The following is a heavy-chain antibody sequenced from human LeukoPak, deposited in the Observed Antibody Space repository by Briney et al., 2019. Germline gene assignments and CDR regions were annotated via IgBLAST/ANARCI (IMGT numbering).Heavy chain of an antibody. CDR3: AREDPQTTVPEGLDV. D-gene: IGHD4-17*01. J-gene: IGHJ6*02. Sequence: SETLSLTCTVSGGSISNYYWSWTRQSPVKGLEWIGYIYFSGATNYNPSLKSRVTISVDTSKNQFSLKLSSVTAADTAVYYCAREDPQTTVPEGLDVWGQGTTVTVSS. CDR2: IYFSGAT. V-gene: IGHV4-59*01. CDR1: GGSISNYY.